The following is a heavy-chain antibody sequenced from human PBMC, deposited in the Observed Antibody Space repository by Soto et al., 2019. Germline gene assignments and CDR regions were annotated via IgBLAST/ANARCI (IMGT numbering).Heavy chain of an antibody. CDR1: GFTFSTFA. J-gene: IGHJ4*02. CDR2: ISSDGFTQ. CDR3: ARAPTSRFDY. Sequence: QVQLVESGGGVVQPGRSLRLSCAASGFTFSTFAMHWVRRAPGRGLEWVAVISSDGFTQYYADSIRGRFAISRDNSKNTLYLQMNSLRGEDTAVYYYARAPTSRFDYWGQGTLVTVSA. V-gene: IGHV3-30*09.